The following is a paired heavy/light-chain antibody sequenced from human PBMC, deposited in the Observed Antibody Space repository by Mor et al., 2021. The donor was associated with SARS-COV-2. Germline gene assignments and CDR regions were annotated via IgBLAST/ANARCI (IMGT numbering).Heavy chain of an antibody. CDR3: ARIIREGLRFDP. CDR1: GASISTYY. CDR2: IYYTGGT. Sequence: QVQLQESGPGLVKPSETLSLTCSVSGASISTYYWSWIRQTPGKGLEWIGYIYYTGGTNYNPSLKSRVTISVDTSKNQFSLKLTSVTAADTAVYYCARIIREGLRFDPWGQGTLVTVSS. V-gene: IGHV4-59*01. D-gene: IGHD1-26*01. J-gene: IGHJ5*02.
Light chain of an antibody. J-gene: IGKJ1*01. Sequence: EIVLTQSPGTLSLSPGERATLSCRASQSVSTDYLGWYQQKPGQAPRLLIYGASSRATGIPDRFSGSGSGTDFTLTISRLEPEDFAVYYCQQYGSSLWTFGQGTKVEIK. V-gene: IGKV3-20*01. CDR2: GAS. CDR1: QSVSTDY. CDR3: QQYGSSLWT.